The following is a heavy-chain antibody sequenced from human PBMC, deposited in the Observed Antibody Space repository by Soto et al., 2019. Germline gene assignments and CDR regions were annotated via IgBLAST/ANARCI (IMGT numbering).Heavy chain of an antibody. V-gene: IGHV4-39*01. Sequence: KPSETLSLTCTVSGGSISSSSYYWGWIRQPPGKWLEWIGSIYYSGSTYYNPSLKSRVTISVDTSKNQFSLKLSSVTAADTAVYYCARQKQWLVGGVFDPWGQGTLVTVSS. CDR1: GGSISSSSYY. J-gene: IGHJ5*02. CDR3: ARQKQWLVGGVFDP. D-gene: IGHD6-19*01. CDR2: IYYSGST.